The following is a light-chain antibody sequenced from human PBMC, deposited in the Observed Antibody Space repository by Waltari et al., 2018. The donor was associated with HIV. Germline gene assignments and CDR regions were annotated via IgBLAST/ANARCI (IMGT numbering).Light chain of an antibody. Sequence: HSALTQPASVFGSPGRSITIPSLGTNSAVVVYNSVSWYQQHPDKDPTLLIYDVNKRPSGSSNRFSGSKSGNTASLTISRLQTEDEADYYCNSYASGSTLVFGTGTTVTV. CDR3: NSYASGSTLV. J-gene: IGLJ1*01. V-gene: IGLV2-14*03. CDR2: DVN. CDR1: NSAVVVYNS.